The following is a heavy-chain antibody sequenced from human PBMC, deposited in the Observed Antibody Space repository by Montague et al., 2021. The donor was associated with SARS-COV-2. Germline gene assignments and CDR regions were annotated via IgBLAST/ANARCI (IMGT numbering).Heavy chain of an antibody. J-gene: IGHJ4*02. D-gene: IGHD3-10*01. CDR3: ARRGSSDWGVTVSAELDY. CDR1: GGSFSGYY. V-gene: IGHV4-34*01. CDR2: INQSGRT. Sequence: SETLSLTCAVYGGSFSGYYWSWIRLPPEKGLEWIGEINQSGRTNNNPSLKSRVTISVDTSKNQFSLKLSSVTAADTAVYYCARRGSSDWGVTVSAELDYWGQGILVIVSS.